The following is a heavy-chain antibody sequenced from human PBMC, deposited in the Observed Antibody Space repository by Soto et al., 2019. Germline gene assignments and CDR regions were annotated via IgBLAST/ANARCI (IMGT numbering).Heavy chain of an antibody. Sequence: GGSLRLSCAASGFTFSSYAMSWVRQAPGKGLEWVSAISGSGGSTYYADSVKGRFTISRDNSKNTLYLQMNSLRAEDTAVYYSASRPRGGPFDYWGQGTLVTVSS. CDR1: GFTFSSYA. CDR2: ISGSGGST. J-gene: IGHJ4*02. V-gene: IGHV3-23*01. CDR3: ASRPRGGPFDY. D-gene: IGHD3-10*01.